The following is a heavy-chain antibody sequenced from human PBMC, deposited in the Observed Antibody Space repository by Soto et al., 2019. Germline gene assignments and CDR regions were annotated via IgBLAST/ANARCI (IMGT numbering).Heavy chain of an antibody. CDR2: ISWNSGSI. CDR1: GFTFDDYA. J-gene: IGHJ5*02. CDR3: AKDGFGEIYNWFDP. D-gene: IGHD3-10*01. V-gene: IGHV3-9*01. Sequence: EVQLVESGGGLVQPGRCLRLSCAASGFTFDDYAMHWVRQAPWKGLERVSGISWNSGSIGYADSGKGRFTISRDNAKNSLYLQMNSLRAEDTALYYCAKDGFGEIYNWFDPWGQGTLVTVSS.